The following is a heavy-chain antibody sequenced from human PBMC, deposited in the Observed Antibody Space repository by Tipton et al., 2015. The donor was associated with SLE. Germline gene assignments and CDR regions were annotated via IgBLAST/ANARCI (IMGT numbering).Heavy chain of an antibody. CDR2: ISDGSST. CDR3: ARYSRGSLDS. D-gene: IGHD1-26*01. V-gene: IGHV3-74*03. Sequence: SLRLSCAASGFTFSSYAMHWVRQAPGKGLVWVSRISDGSSTTYADSVRGRFTISRDNAKNTLYLQMNSLRAEDTAVYYCARYSRGSLDSWGQGTLVTVSS. J-gene: IGHJ4*02. CDR1: GFTFSSYA.